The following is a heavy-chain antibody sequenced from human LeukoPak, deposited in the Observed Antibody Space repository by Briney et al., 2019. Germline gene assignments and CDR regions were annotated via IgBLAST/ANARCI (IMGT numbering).Heavy chain of an antibody. CDR2: IYYSGST. D-gene: IGHD1-1*01. Sequence: TTSETLSLTCTVSGGSFSSYYWSWIRQPPGKGLEWIGYIYYSGSTNYNPSLKSRVTISVDTSKNQFSLKLSSVTAADTAVYYCAVTNYYYYYMDVWGKGTTVTVSS. V-gene: IGHV4-59*01. CDR1: GGSFSSYY. J-gene: IGHJ6*03. CDR3: AVTNYYYYYMDV.